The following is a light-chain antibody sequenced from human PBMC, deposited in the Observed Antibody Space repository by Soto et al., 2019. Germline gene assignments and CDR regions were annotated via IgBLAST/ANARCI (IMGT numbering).Light chain of an antibody. Sequence: QSALTQPATVSGSPGQSITISCTGTSSDIGGYNYVSWYQQHPGKAPKLMIYEVSNRPSGVSNRFSGSKSDNTASLTISGLQAEDGADNDRSPYTSTSTLGVFGRGTTLPAL. CDR2: EVS. CDR1: SSDIGGYNY. V-gene: IGLV2-14*01. CDR3: SPYTSTSTLGV. J-gene: IGLJ2*01.